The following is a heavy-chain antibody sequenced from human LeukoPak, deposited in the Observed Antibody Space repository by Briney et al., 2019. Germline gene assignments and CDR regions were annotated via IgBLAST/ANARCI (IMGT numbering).Heavy chain of an antibody. D-gene: IGHD2-15*01. CDR2: IYTSDDI. CDR1: GGSITGYY. V-gene: IGHV4-4*07. CDR3: SRRAVGYWSGGPCPYYFDS. Sequence: SETLSLTCTVSGGSITGYYWSWIRRPAGKGLEGIARIYTSDDINYNPSLKSRVTLSVDTSKNQFSLDLKSVTAADMAVYYCSRRAVGYWSGGPCPYYFDSWGQGTPVTVSS. J-gene: IGHJ4*02.